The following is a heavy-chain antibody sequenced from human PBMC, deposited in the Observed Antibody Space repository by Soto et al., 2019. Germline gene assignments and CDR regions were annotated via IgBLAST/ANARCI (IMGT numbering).Heavy chain of an antibody. CDR2: IYYSGST. Sequence: TLSLAFPVSGRSLSSGGYYWGWIRQHPGKGLEWIGYIYYSGSTYYNPSLKSRVTISVDTSKNQFSLKLSSVTAADSAVYYCARRPMVRGANFDYWGQGTLVTVSS. J-gene: IGHJ4*02. CDR3: ARRPMVRGANFDY. CDR1: GRSLSSGGYY. V-gene: IGHV4-31*03. D-gene: IGHD3-10*01.